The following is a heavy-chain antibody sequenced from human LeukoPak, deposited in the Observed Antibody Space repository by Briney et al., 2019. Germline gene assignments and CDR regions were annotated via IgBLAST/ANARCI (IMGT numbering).Heavy chain of an antibody. D-gene: IGHD5-18*01. CDR3: ARGGIQVWKWAFDY. CDR2: IYSDSST. V-gene: IGHV3-53*01. J-gene: IGHJ4*02. CDR1: GFSVSTNY. Sequence: GGSLRLSCAASGFSVSTNYMNWVRQAPGKGLEWVSVIYSDSSTYYADSVKGRLTISRDNSKNTLYLQMNSLRAEDTAVYSCARGGIQVWKWAFDYWGQGTLVTVSS.